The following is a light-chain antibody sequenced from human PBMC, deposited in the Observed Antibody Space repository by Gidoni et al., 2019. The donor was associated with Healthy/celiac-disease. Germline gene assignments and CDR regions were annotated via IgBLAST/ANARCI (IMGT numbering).Light chain of an antibody. CDR3: LLSYSVYVV. CDR2: DTS. J-gene: IGLJ2*01. CDR1: TGAVTSGHY. V-gene: IGLV7-46*01. Sequence: PVVLQEPSLTVSPVGPVTLTCASSTGAVTSGHYPYWFQQKPGQAPRTLIYDTSNKNSWTPARFSGSLLGGKAALTLSGAQPEDEAEYYCLLSYSVYVVSGGGTKLTVL.